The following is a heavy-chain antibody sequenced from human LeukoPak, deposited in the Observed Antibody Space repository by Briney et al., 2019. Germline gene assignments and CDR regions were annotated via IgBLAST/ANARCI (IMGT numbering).Heavy chain of an antibody. V-gene: IGHV4-4*02. Sequence: PSETLSLTCAVSGGSISSSNWWSWIRQPPGKGLEWIGEINHSGSTNYNPSLKSRVTISVDTSKNQFSLKLSSVTAADTAVYYCARDNSGWYIDYWGQGTLVTVSS. CDR3: ARDNSGWYIDY. D-gene: IGHD6-19*01. J-gene: IGHJ4*02. CDR2: INHSGST. CDR1: GGSISSSNW.